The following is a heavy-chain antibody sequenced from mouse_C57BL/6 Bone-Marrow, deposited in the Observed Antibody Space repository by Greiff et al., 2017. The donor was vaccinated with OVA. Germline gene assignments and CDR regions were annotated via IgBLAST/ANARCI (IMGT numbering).Heavy chain of an antibody. V-gene: IGHV5-17*01. CDR2: ISSGSSTI. CDR3: ARPSDGYDGY. D-gene: IGHD2-2*01. Sequence: EVHLVESGGGLVKPGGSLKLSCAASGFTFSDYGMHWVRQAPEKGLEWVAYISSGSSTIYYADTVKGRFTISGDNAKTTLFLQMTSLRSEDTAMYYCARPSDGYDGYWGQGTTLTVSS. J-gene: IGHJ2*01. CDR1: GFTFSDYG.